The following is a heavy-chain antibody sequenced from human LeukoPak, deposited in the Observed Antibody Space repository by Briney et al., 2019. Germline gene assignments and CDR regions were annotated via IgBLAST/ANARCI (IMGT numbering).Heavy chain of an antibody. CDR3: ARGRWFGELTGAFDI. V-gene: IGHV1-2*02. CDR1: GYTFTGYY. CDR2: INPNSGGT. J-gene: IGHJ3*02. Sequence: ASVTVSCKASGYTFTGYYMDWVRQAPGQGLEWMGWINPNSGGTFYAQKFQGRVTMTRDTSMSTAYMELSRLRSDDTAVYYCARGRWFGELTGAFDIWGQGTMVTVSS. D-gene: IGHD3-10*01.